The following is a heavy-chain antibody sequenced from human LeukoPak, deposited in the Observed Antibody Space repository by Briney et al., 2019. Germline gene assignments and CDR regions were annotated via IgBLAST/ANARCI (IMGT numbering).Heavy chain of an antibody. V-gene: IGHV1-24*01. J-gene: IGHJ4*02. CDR2: FDPEDGET. CDR1: GYTLTELS. CDR3: ASSYYDSSGYYGPWYFDY. Sequence: GASVKVSCKVSGYTLTELSMHWVRQAPGKGLEWMGGFDPEDGETIYAQKFQGRVTITADESTSTAYMELSSLRSEDTAVYYCASSYYDSSGYYGPWYFDYWGQGTLVTVSS. D-gene: IGHD3-22*01.